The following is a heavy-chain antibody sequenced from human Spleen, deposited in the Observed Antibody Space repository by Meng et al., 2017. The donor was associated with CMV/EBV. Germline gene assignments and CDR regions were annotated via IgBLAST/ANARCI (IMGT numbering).Heavy chain of an antibody. Sequence: GSLRLSCTVSGGSISSYYWSWIRQPPGKGLEWIGYIYYSGSTNYNPSLKSRVTISVDTSKNQFSLKLSSVTAADTAVYYCARIEMATKVAGSRAFDIWGQGTMVTVSS. CDR3: ARIEMATKVAGSRAFDI. D-gene: IGHD5-24*01. J-gene: IGHJ3*02. V-gene: IGHV4-59*01. CDR1: GGSISSYY. CDR2: IYYSGST.